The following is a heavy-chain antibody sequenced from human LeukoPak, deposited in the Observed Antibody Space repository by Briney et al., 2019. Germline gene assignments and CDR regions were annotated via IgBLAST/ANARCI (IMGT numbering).Heavy chain of an antibody. V-gene: IGHV4-39*07. CDR1: GGSISSSSYY. Sequence: PSETLSLTCTVSGGSISSSSYYWGWIRQPPGKGLEWIGSIYYSGSTYYNPSLKSRVTISVDTSKNQFSLKLSSVTAADTAVYYCARGPMVRGVIRNPFDYWGQGTLVTVSS. D-gene: IGHD3-10*01. J-gene: IGHJ4*02. CDR3: ARGPMVRGVIRNPFDY. CDR2: IYYSGST.